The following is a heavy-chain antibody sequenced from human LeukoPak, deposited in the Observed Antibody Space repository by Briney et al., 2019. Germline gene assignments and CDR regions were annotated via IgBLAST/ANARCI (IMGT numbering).Heavy chain of an antibody. Sequence: ASVKVSCKASGGTFSSYAISWVRQAPGQGLEWMGRIIPILGIANYVQKFQGRVTITADKSTSTAYMELSSLRSEDTAVYYCASLVATIGGYWGQGTLVTVSS. D-gene: IGHD5-12*01. CDR2: IIPILGIA. CDR3: ASLVATIGGY. J-gene: IGHJ4*02. CDR1: GGTFSSYA. V-gene: IGHV1-69*04.